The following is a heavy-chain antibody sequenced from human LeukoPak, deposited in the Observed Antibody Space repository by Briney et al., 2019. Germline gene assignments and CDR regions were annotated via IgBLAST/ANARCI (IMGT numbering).Heavy chain of an antibody. CDR3: AKDRRVTTGWFDP. D-gene: IGHD4-17*01. Sequence: GGSLRLSCAASGFTFSSYSMNWVRQAPGKGLEWVSYISSSSSTIYYADSVKGRFTISRDNSKNTLYLQMNSLRAEDTAVYYCAKDRRVTTGWFDPWGQGTLVTVSS. V-gene: IGHV3-48*01. J-gene: IGHJ5*02. CDR1: GFTFSSYS. CDR2: ISSSSSTI.